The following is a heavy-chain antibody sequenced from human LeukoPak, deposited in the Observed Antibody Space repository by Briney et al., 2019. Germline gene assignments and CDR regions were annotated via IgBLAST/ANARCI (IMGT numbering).Heavy chain of an antibody. CDR1: GGSINHYY. Sequence: ASETLSLTCTVSGGSINHYYWSWIRQPPWKGLEWIGYSYYIESTNYNPSLKSRVTISVDTSRNRFSLKLSSVTAADTAMYYCARDNQWLNAFDIWGQGTMVTVSS. CDR2: SYYIEST. D-gene: IGHD3-22*01. V-gene: IGHV4-59*01. J-gene: IGHJ3*02. CDR3: ARDNQWLNAFDI.